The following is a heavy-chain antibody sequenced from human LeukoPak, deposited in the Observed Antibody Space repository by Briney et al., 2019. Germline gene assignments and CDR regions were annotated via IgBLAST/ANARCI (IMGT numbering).Heavy chain of an antibody. D-gene: IGHD2-15*01. CDR2: VYYSGST. V-gene: IGHV4-59*08. Sequence: SETLSLTCNVSGGSISRYYWSWIRQPPGKGLEWIGYVYYSGSTNYNPSLKSRVTISVDTSKNQFSLNLSSVTAADTAVYYCAREDCSGGSCCRNWFDPWGQGTLVTVSS. CDR1: GGSISRYY. J-gene: IGHJ5*02. CDR3: AREDCSGGSCCRNWFDP.